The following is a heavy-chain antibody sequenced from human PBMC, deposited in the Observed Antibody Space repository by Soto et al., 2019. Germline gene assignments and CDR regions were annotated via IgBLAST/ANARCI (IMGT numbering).Heavy chain of an antibody. CDR1: GYTFTGYY. D-gene: IGHD2-2*01. Sequence: GASVKVSCKASGYTFTGYYMHWVRQAPGQGLEWMGWINPNSGGTNYAQKFQGWVAMTRDTSISTAYMELSRLRSDDTAVYYCARGPPPHFESPAAMGWVFWFDPWGQGTLVTVSS. J-gene: IGHJ5*02. V-gene: IGHV1-2*04. CDR2: INPNSGGT. CDR3: ARGPPPHFESPAAMGWVFWFDP.